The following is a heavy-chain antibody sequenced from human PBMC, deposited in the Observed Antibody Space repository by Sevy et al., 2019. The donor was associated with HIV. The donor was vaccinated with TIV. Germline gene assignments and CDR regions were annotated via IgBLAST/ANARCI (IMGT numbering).Heavy chain of an antibody. CDR3: ARVGYCRGGTCFSGFYYAIDV. D-gene: IGHD2-15*01. J-gene: IGHJ6*02. Sequence: GGSLRLSCAVSGFTLTNEFFSWVRQAPGKGLEWVAVVYSGGATYYADSVKGRFTISRDKSKNTLYRQMKSLRAGDTAVYYCARVGYCRGGTCFSGFYYAIDVWGQGTTVTVSS. CDR1: GFTLTNEF. V-gene: IGHV3-53*01. CDR2: VYSGGAT.